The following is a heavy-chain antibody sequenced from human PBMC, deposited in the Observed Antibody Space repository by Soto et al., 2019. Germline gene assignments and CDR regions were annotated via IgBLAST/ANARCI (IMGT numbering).Heavy chain of an antibody. D-gene: IGHD6-13*01. CDR2: ISGSGGST. V-gene: IGHV3-23*01. CDR1: GFTVRNYA. Sequence: GGSLRLSCDASGFTVRNYAMNWVRQTPGKGLEWVSAISGSGGSTYYADSVKGRFTISRDDSKNTLYIQMNSLRAEDTAVYFCAKRYSSRTGQWRASFDNWGQGTLVTVSS. J-gene: IGHJ4*02. CDR3: AKRYSSRTGQWRASFDN.